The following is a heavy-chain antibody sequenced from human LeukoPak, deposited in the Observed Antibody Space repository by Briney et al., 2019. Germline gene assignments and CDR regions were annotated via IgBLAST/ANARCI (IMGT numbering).Heavy chain of an antibody. CDR1: GFTFSSYS. J-gene: IGHJ5*02. V-gene: IGHV3-21*01. CDR2: IISSSSYI. Sequence: PGGSLRLSCAASGFTFSSYSTNWVRQAPGKGLEWVSSIISSSSYIYYADSVKGRFTISRDNAKNSLYLQMNSLRAEDTAVYYCARDRYGDYAPHNNWFDPWGQGTLVTVSS. CDR3: ARDRYGDYAPHNNWFDP. D-gene: IGHD4-17*01.